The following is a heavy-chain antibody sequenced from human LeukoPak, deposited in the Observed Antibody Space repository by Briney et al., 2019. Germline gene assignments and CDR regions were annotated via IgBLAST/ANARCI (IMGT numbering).Heavy chain of an antibody. D-gene: IGHD2-2*01. Sequence: GGSLRLSCAASGFTFSSYAMSWVRQAPGKGLEWVSGISGSGTSTYYADSAKGRFTVSRDTSKNTLYLQMSGLRAEDTAVYYCAKDLDCTSTSCYHPLFDYWGQGTLVTVSS. J-gene: IGHJ4*02. CDR2: ISGSGTST. V-gene: IGHV3-23*01. CDR1: GFTFSSYA. CDR3: AKDLDCTSTSCYHPLFDY.